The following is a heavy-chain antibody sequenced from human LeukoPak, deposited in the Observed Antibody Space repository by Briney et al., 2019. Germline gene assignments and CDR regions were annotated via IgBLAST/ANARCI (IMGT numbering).Heavy chain of an antibody. D-gene: IGHD2-15*01. V-gene: IGHV1-8*01. Sequence: ASVKVSCKASGYTFTNYDINRVRQATGQGLEWMGWMNPNSGNTGYAQKFQGRVTMTRNTSISTAYMELSSLRSEDTAVYYCARGADHGGSKCADPWGQGTLVTVST. CDR2: MNPNSGNT. CDR1: GYTFTNYD. J-gene: IGHJ5*02. CDR3: ARGADHGGSKCADP.